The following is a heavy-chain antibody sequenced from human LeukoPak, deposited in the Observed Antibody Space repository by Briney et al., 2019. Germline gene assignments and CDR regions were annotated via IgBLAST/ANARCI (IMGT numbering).Heavy chain of an antibody. CDR3: ARARYCSGGSCYAEY. Sequence: GESLKISCEGSGYSFTTYWIGWVRQMPGKGLEWMGIIYPGDSDTRYSPSFQGQVTISADKSISTAYLQWSSLEASDTAMYYCARARYCSGGSCYAEYWGQGTLVTVSS. D-gene: IGHD2-15*01. CDR2: IYPGDSDT. CDR1: GYSFTTYW. V-gene: IGHV5-51*01. J-gene: IGHJ4*02.